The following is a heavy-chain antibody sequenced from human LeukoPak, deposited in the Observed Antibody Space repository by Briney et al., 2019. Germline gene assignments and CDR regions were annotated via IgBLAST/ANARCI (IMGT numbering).Heavy chain of an antibody. D-gene: IGHD4-17*01. CDR3: ARDKTVTTYYYGMDV. V-gene: IGHV4-38-2*02. J-gene: IGHJ6*02. CDR1: GYSISSGYY. CDR2: IYHSGST. Sequence: SETLSLTCTVSGYSISSGYYWGWIRQPPGKGLEWIGSIYHSGSTYYNPSLKSRVTISVDTSKNQFSLKLSSVTAADTAVYFCARDKTVTTYYYGMDVWGQGTTVTVSS.